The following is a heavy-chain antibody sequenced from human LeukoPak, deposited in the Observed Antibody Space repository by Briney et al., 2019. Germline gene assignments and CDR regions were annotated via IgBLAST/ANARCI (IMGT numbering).Heavy chain of an antibody. Sequence: ASVKVSCKASGYTFTSYGINWVRQAPGQGLEWMGWISAYNGHTNYAQRLQGRVTMTTDTSTSTAYMELRSLRSDDTAVYYCARDESDDYDDYWGQGTLVTVSS. CDR2: ISAYNGHT. CDR1: GYTFTSYG. CDR3: ARDESDDYDDY. V-gene: IGHV1-18*01. J-gene: IGHJ4*02.